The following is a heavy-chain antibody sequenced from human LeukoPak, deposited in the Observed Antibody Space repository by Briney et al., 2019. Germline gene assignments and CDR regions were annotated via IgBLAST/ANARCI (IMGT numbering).Heavy chain of an antibody. J-gene: IGHJ6*03. CDR2: MYYSGST. CDR1: GGSISSYY. V-gene: IGHV4-59*12. Sequence: PSETLSLTCTVSGGSISSYYWSWIRQPPGKGLEWIGYMYYSGSTNYNPSLKSRVTISVDTSKNQFSLKLSSVTAADTAVYYCAREIAARYYYMDVWGKGTTVTVSS. CDR3: AREIAARYYYMDV. D-gene: IGHD6-13*01.